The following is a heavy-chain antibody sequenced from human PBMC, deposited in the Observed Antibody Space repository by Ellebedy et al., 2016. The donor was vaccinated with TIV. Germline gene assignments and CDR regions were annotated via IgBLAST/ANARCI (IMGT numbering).Heavy chain of an antibody. Sequence: GESLKISCVGSGFTFSTYAMAWVRQTPGKGLEWVSGTYGGGGTKYYADSVKGRFTISRDNSKNTLYLQMNSLRAEDTAIYYCAKDMVFGDGKWEIDVWGQGTTVTVSS. V-gene: IGHV3-23*01. D-gene: IGHD1-26*01. CDR1: GFTFSTYA. CDR3: AKDMVFGDGKWEIDV. CDR2: TYGGGGTK. J-gene: IGHJ6*02.